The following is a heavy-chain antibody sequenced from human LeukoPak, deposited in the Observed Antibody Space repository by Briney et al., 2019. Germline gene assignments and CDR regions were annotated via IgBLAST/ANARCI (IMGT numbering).Heavy chain of an antibody. D-gene: IGHD2-2*01. J-gene: IGHJ4*02. CDR3: AKDAPVNIVVVPAANS. CDR1: GFTFSSYA. Sequence: PVGSLRLSCAASGFTFSSYAMSWVSQTPEKGLEWVSAISGSGGSTYYAESVKGRFTISRDNPKNTLYLQMNSLRAEDTAVYYCAKDAPVNIVVVPAANSWGQGTLVTVSS. CDR2: ISGSGGST. V-gene: IGHV3-23*01.